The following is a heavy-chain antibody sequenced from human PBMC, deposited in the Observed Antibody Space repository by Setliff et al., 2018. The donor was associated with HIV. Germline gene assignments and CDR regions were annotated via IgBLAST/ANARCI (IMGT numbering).Heavy chain of an antibody. Sequence: ASVKVSCKASGYTFTGHYIHWVRQAPGQGLKWMGRINPNSAGTNYAQKFQGRVTMTRDTSISTAYMELSRLRSDDTAVYYCAREFGAGIRQIVAGEFYYMDVWGKGTTVTVSS. CDR2: INPNSAGT. D-gene: IGHD5-12*01. CDR1: GYTFTGHY. V-gene: IGHV1-2*06. CDR3: AREFGAGIRQIVAGEFYYMDV. J-gene: IGHJ6*03.